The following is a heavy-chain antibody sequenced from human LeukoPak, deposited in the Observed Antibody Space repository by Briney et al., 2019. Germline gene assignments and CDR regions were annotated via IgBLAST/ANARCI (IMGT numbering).Heavy chain of an antibody. J-gene: IGHJ4*02. V-gene: IGHV3-7*03. CDR2: INQDGSEK. CDR3: ARAPYGSGSSYYFDD. CDR1: RLTFSNYW. D-gene: IGHD3-10*01. Sequence: GGSLRLSCIASRLTFSNYWMSWVRQAPRKGPEWVAHINQDGSEKHYVDSVKGRFTISRDNAKNSLYLQMNNLRAEDTAVYYCARAPYGSGSSYYFDDWGQGTLVTVSS.